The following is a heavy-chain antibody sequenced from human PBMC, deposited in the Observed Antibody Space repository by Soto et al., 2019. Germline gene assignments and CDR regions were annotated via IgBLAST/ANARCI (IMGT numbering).Heavy chain of an antibody. CDR1: GFSLTQYW. J-gene: IGHJ4*02. Sequence: EVQLAESGGGLVQSGGSLRLSCIASGFSLTQYWMSWVRQTPRKGLEWVAKINEDGTKRDYMESVEGRFTISRDNAKNSVSLQMNSLRADDTAVYFCTRWDGRCSGGSCFFDSWGQGTLVTVSS. CDR2: INEDGTKR. V-gene: IGHV3-7*01. CDR3: TRWDGRCSGGSCFFDS. D-gene: IGHD2-15*01.